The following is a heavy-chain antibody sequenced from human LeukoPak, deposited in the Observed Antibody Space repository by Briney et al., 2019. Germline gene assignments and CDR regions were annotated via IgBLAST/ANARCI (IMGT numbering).Heavy chain of an antibody. V-gene: IGHV4-38-2*02. CDR2: IYHSGST. CDR1: GYSISSGYY. D-gene: IGHD3-3*01. Sequence: PSETLSLTCTVSGYSISSGYYWGWIRQPPGKGLEWIGSIYHSGSTYYNPSLKSRVTISVDTSKNQFSLKLSSVTAADTAVYYCARDPSRLRFLEWSLGYFDYWGQGTLVTVSS. J-gene: IGHJ4*02. CDR3: ARDPSRLRFLEWSLGYFDY.